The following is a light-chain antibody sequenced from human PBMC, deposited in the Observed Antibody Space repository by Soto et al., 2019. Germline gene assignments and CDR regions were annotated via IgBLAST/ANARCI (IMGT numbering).Light chain of an antibody. V-gene: IGKV1-5*03. Sequence: DIQMTQSPSTLSGSVGDRVTITCRASQTISSWLAWYQQKPGKAPKHLIYKASTLKSGVPSRFSGSGSGTEFTLTISSLQREDFATYYCQESYSFLWGTCGQGTKVDIK. CDR3: QESYSFLWGT. CDR2: KAS. J-gene: IGKJ1*01. CDR1: QTISSW.